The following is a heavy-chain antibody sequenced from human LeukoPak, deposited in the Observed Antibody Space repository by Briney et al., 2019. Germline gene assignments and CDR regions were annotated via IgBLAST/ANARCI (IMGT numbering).Heavy chain of an antibody. CDR1: GFTFSSYG. CDR3: ARDSYYYYDSSGSNDY. D-gene: IGHD3-22*01. Sequence: PGGSLRLSCAASGFTFSSYGMHWVRQAPGKGLEWVAVIWYDGSNKYYADSVKGRFTISRDNSKNTLYLQMNSLRAEDTAVYYCARDSYYYYDSSGSNDYWGQGTLVTVSS. CDR2: IWYDGSNK. J-gene: IGHJ4*02. V-gene: IGHV3-33*01.